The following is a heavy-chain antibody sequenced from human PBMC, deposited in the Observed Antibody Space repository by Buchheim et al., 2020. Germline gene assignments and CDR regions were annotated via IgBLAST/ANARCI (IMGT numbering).Heavy chain of an antibody. D-gene: IGHD2-8*02. CDR2: IYPGDSDT. CDR1: GHNFISYW. V-gene: IGHV5-51*01. Sequence: EVQLVQSGAEVKKPGESLKISCTGSGHNFISYWIGWVRQMPGKGLEWMGMIYPGDSDTRYSPSFQGRVTITVDKSISTAYLQWGSLKASDTAMYYCARVYDCTGYPYYFDYWGQGTL. CDR3: ARVYDCTGYPYYFDY. J-gene: IGHJ4*01.